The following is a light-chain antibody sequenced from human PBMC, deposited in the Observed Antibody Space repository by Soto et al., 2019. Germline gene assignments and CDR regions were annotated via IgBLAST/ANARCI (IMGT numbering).Light chain of an antibody. CDR1: ASDIGAGYD. Sequence: QSVLTQPPSVSGAPGQRVTISCTGSASDIGAGYDVHWYQQLPGTAPKLLIYDNNNRPSGVPDRFSGSNSGTSASLAITGLQAEDEADYHCQSYDSRLSGSVFGGGTKVTVL. CDR3: QSYDSRLSGSV. J-gene: IGLJ2*01. V-gene: IGLV1-40*01. CDR2: DNN.